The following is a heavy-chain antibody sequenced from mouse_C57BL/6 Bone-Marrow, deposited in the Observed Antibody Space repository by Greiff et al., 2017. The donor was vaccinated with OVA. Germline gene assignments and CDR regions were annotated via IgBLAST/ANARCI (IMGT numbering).Heavy chain of an antibody. CDR2: ISNLAYSI. J-gene: IGHJ1*03. CDR3: ARDYYGGDFDV. CDR1: GFTFSDYG. V-gene: IGHV5-15*01. D-gene: IGHD1-1*01. Sequence: EVKLMESGGGLVQPGGSLKLSCAASGFTFSDYGMAWVRQAPRKGPEWVAFISNLAYSIYYADTVTGRFTISRENAKNTLYLEMSSLRSEDTAMYYCARDYYGGDFDVWGTGTTVTVSS.